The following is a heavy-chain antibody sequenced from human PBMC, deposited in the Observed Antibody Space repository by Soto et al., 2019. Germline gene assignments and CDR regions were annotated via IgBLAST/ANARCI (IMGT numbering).Heavy chain of an antibody. J-gene: IGHJ6*02. CDR3: ARDEYSSGWPTNYYYYYGMDV. Sequence: GASVKVSCKASGYTFTSYYMHWVRQAPGQGLEWMGIINPSGGSTSYAQKFQGRVTXTRDTSTSTVYMELSSLRSEDTAVYYCARDEYSSGWPTNYYYYYGMDVWGQGTTVTVSS. CDR2: INPSGGST. CDR1: GYTFTSYY. D-gene: IGHD6-19*01. V-gene: IGHV1-46*01.